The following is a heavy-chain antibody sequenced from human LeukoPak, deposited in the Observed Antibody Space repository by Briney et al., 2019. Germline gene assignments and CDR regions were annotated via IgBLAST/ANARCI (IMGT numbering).Heavy chain of an antibody. D-gene: IGHD1-26*01. Sequence: HPGGSLRLSCAASGFTFSSYGMHWVRQAPGKGLEWVAVISYDGSNKYYADSVKGRFTISRDNSKNTLYLQMNSLRAEDTAVYYCAKEVYSGVLLDVWGQGTTVTVSS. CDR3: AKEVYSGVLLDV. CDR1: GFTFSSYG. J-gene: IGHJ6*02. CDR2: ISYDGSNK. V-gene: IGHV3-30*18.